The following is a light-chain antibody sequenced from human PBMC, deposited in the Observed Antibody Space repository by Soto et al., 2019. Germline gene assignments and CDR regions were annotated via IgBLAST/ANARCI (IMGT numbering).Light chain of an antibody. V-gene: IGLV2-14*03. Sequence: QSALTQPASVSGSPGQSITISCTGSSSDVGGYKYVSWYQQHPGKAPRLIIFDVSNRPSGVSTRFSGSKSGNTASLTISGLQAEDEADYYCGSYTSSTLVFGGGTKVTVL. CDR1: SSDVGGYKY. CDR3: GSYTSSTLV. J-gene: IGLJ1*01. CDR2: DVS.